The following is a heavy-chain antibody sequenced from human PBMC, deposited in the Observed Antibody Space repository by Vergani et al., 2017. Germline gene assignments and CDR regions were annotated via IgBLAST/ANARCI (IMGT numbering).Heavy chain of an antibody. CDR2: ISGDGGST. D-gene: IGHD4-17*01. J-gene: IGHJ5*02. CDR1: GFTFDDYA. V-gene: IGHV3-43*02. Sequence: EVQLVESGGGVVQPGGSLRLSCAASGFTFDDYAMHWVRQAPGKGLEWVSLISGDGGSTYYADSVKGRFTISRDNSKNSLYLQMNSLRTEDTALYYCAKDGGDYGDYAWPDHWGQGTLVTVSS. CDR3: AKDGGDYGDYAWPDH.